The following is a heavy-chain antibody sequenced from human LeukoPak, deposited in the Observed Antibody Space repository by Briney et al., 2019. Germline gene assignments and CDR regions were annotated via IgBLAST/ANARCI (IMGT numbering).Heavy chain of an antibody. Sequence: GPTLVKPTQTLTLTCIFSGFSLSLSGVGMTWTPHPPGTSLQSLPLLYWDDDKRYSPSLKSRLTITKDTSKNQVVLTMTNMDPVDTATYYCAHRALAVAGKGFWFDPWGQGTLVTVSS. CDR1: GFSLSLSGVG. CDR2: LYWDDDK. V-gene: IGHV2-5*02. CDR3: AHRALAVAGKGFWFDP. D-gene: IGHD6-19*01. J-gene: IGHJ5*02.